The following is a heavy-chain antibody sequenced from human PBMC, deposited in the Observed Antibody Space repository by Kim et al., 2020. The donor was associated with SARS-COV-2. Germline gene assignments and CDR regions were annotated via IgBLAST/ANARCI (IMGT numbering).Heavy chain of an antibody. Sequence: GGSLRLSCAASGFTFSSYGMHWVRQAPGKGLEWVSVISYDGSNKYYADSVKGRFTISRDNSKNTLYLQMNSLRAEDTAVYYCATPKGYGCAFDIWGQGT. CDR2: ISYDGSNK. D-gene: IGHD5-12*01. CDR1: GFTFSSYG. CDR3: ATPKGYGCAFDI. J-gene: IGHJ3*02. V-gene: IGHV3-30*03.